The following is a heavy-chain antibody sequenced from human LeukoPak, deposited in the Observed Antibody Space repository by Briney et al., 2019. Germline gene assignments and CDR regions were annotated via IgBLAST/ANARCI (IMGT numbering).Heavy chain of an antibody. CDR3: TRTSMVRGVIDY. Sequence: GGSLRLSCTASGFTFGDYAMSWVRQAPGKGLEWVGFFRSKAYGGTTEYAASVKGRFTISRDDSKSIAYLQMNSLKTEDTAVYYCTRTSMVRGVIDYWGQGTLVTVSS. V-gene: IGHV3-49*04. J-gene: IGHJ4*02. CDR2: FRSKAYGGTT. D-gene: IGHD3-10*01. CDR1: GFTFGDYA.